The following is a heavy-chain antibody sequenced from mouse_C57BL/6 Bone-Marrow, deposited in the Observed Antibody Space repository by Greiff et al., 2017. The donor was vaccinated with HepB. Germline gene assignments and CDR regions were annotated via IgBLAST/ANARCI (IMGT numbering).Heavy chain of an antibody. CDR2: INPNNGGT. V-gene: IGHV1-26*01. CDR3: ARSRRLRRHFDY. J-gene: IGHJ2*01. CDR1: GYTFTDYY. Sequence: EVQLQQSGPELVKPGASVKISCKASGYTFTDYYMNWVKQSHGKSLEWIGDINPNNGGTSYNQKFKGKATLTVDKSSSTAYMELRSLTSEDSAVYYCARSRRLRRHFDYWGQGTTLTVSS. D-gene: IGHD2-4*01.